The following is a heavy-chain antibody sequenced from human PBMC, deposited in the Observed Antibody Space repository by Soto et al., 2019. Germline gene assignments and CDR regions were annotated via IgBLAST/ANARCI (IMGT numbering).Heavy chain of an antibody. CDR3: ASTYSTSWYWFYP. Sequence: QVTVKESGPVLVKPTETLTLTCTVSGFSLSNAGLGVSWIRQPPGKALEWLAHIFSNDEKSYSTSLKSRLTISKDTSKSQVVLTMTNMDPVDTATYYRASTYSTSWYWFYPSGQGTLVTVSS. CDR2: IFSNDEK. CDR1: GFSLSNAGLG. J-gene: IGHJ5*02. D-gene: IGHD6-13*01. V-gene: IGHV2-26*04.